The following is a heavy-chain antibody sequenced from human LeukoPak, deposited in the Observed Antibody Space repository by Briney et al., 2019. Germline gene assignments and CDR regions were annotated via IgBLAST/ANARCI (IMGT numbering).Heavy chain of an antibody. CDR2: ISGSGGST. CDR3: AKRAGDY. Sequence: GGSLRLSCAASEFTFSTYGMSWVRQAPGKGLEWVSTISGSGGSTYYADSVKGRFTISRDNSKNTLFLQMHSLRVEDTAIYYCAKRAGDYWGQGTLATVSS. V-gene: IGHV3-23*01. J-gene: IGHJ4*02. CDR1: EFTFSTYG.